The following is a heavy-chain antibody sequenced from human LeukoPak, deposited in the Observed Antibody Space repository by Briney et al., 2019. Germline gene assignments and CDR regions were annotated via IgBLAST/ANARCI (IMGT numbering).Heavy chain of an antibody. CDR2: ISGSSST. V-gene: IGHV3-23*01. CDR1: GFTFSSYA. D-gene: IGHD3-22*01. Sequence: PGGSLRLSCAASGFTFSSYAMSWVRQAPGKGLEWVSTISGSSSTYYADSVKGRFTISRDNSKNTLYLQMNSLRAEDSALYYCARGGRGSAAVVAPRSFDIWGQGTMVTVSS. J-gene: IGHJ3*02. CDR3: ARGGRGSAAVVAPRSFDI.